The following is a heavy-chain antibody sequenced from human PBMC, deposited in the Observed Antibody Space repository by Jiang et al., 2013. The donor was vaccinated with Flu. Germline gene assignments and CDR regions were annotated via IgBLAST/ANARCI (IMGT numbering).Heavy chain of an antibody. J-gene: IGHJ6*02. CDR3: ARDKKYTSSSYYYYYSAMDV. CDR2: IIPMFGTP. V-gene: IGHV1-69*01. D-gene: IGHD6-6*01. CDR1: GGTFSNYA. Sequence: SGAEVKKPGSSVRVSCKTSGGTFSNYALNWVRQAPGQGLEWMGGIIPMFGTPNYAQKFQGRVTINADESTSTAYMELSSLRSDDSAVYYCARDKKYTSSSYYYYYSAMDVWGQGTTVTVSS.